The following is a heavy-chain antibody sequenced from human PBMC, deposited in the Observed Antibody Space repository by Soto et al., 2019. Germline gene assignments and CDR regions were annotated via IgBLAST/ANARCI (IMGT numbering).Heavy chain of an antibody. Sequence: SETLSLTCAVYGGSFSGYYWSWIRQPPGKGREGIGESNHSGSTNYNPSLKSRVTISVDTSKNQFSLKLSPVTAAATAVYYCARGYPIFSSGWYRRFDYWGQGTLVTVSS. J-gene: IGHJ4*02. D-gene: IGHD6-19*01. V-gene: IGHV4-34*01. CDR1: GGSFSGYY. CDR3: ARGYPIFSSGWYRRFDY. CDR2: SNHSGST.